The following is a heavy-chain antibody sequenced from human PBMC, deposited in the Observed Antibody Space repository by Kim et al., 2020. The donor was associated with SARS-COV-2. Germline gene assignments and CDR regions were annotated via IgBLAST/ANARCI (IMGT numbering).Heavy chain of an antibody. CDR2: ISGSGGST. V-gene: IGHV3-23*01. D-gene: IGHD3-10*01. J-gene: IGHJ6*02. CDR3: AKELLWFGEGYGMDV. CDR1: GFTFSSYA. Sequence: GGSLRLSCAASGFTFSSYAMSWVRQAPGKGLEWVSAISGSGGSTYYADSVKGRFTSSRDNSKNTLYLQMNSLRAEDTAVYYCAKELLWFGEGYGMDVWGQGTTVTVSS.